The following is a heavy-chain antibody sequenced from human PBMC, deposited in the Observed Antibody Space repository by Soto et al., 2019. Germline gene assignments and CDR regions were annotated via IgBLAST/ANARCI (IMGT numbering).Heavy chain of an antibody. V-gene: IGHV1-69*01. J-gene: IGHJ1*01. CDR3: ARDPRSITGTTSSEDFQH. Sequence: QALLLQSGAEVKEPGSSVQVSCKASGGTFSGYAISWVRQAPGHGLEWLGGIIPIFGITNYAQKFQNRLTIAADESSATVYMDLRSLTSEDSAIYYCARDPRSITGTTSSEDFQHWGQGTLVSVS. CDR2: IIPIFGIT. D-gene: IGHD1-1*01. CDR1: GGTFSGYA.